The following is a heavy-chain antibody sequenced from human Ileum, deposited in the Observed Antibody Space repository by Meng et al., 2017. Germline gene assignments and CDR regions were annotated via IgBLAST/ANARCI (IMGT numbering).Heavy chain of an antibody. CDR1: GGTFSSYA. D-gene: IGHD5-18*01. CDR2: IIPIFGTA. Sequence: SVKVSCKASGGTFSSYAISWVRQAPGQGLEWMGGIIPIFGTANYAQKFQGSVTITADESTSTAYMELSSLRSEDTAVYYCARDRDTAPWYHWFDPWGQGTLVTVSS. CDR3: ARDRDTAPWYHWFDP. V-gene: IGHV1-69*13. J-gene: IGHJ5*02.